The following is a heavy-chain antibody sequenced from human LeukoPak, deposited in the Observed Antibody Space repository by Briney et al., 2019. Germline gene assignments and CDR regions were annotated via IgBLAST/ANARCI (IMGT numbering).Heavy chain of an antibody. CDR1: GFTFSSYA. CDR2: ITGSGDDT. J-gene: IGHJ4*02. CDR3: VKGSKTSRPYYFDY. Sequence: GGSLRLSCAASGFTFSSYAMSWVRQAPEKGLEWVSAITGSGDDTFHADSVKGRFTISGDNSRNTLYLQMNSLRAEDTAVYHCVKGSKTSRPYYFDYWGQGALVTVSS. V-gene: IGHV3-23*01.